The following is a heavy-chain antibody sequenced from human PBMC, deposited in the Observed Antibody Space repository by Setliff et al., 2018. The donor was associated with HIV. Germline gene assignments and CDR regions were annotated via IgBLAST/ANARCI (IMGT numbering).Heavy chain of an antibody. CDR3: ARIDASVDDITYYFDY. V-gene: IGHV2-5*02. Sequence: SGPTLVNPTETLTLTCTFSGFSLSTSGVGVGWIRQPPGKALEWLALIYWDDDKRYSPSLKSRLTITKDTSKNQVVLTMTNMDPVDTATYYCARIDASVDDITYYFDYWGQGTLVTVSS. D-gene: IGHD5-12*01. CDR1: GFSLSTSGVG. J-gene: IGHJ4*02. CDR2: IYWDDDK.